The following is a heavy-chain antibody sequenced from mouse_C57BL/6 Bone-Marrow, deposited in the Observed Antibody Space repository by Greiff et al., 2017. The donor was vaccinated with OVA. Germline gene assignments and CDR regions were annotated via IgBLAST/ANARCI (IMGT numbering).Heavy chain of an antibody. J-gene: IGHJ4*01. D-gene: IGHD2-4*01. CDR3: ARNLLLAGYDYDLYAMDY. CDR2: IWTGGGT. CDR1: GFSLTSYA. Sequence: QVQLQQSGPGLVAPSQSLSITCTVSGFSLTSYAISWVRQPPGKGLEWLGVIWTGGGTNYNSALKSRPSISKDNSKSQVFLKMNSLQTDDTARYDGARNLLLAGYDYDLYAMDYWGQGTSVTVSS. V-gene: IGHV2-9-1*01.